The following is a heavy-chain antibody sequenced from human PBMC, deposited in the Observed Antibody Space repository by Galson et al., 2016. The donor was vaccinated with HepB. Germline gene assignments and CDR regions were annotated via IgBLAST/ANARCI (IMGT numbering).Heavy chain of an antibody. CDR1: GVTLSNAW. Sequence: SLTLSSTASGVTLSNAWKSWVSDVPGQGMEWVDRIQSNTDGGTTDYAAPVKGRFTISRDVSKNTLYLQMNSLKTEDTAVYYCITDSEGIWGQGTLVTVSS. J-gene: IGHJ4*02. CDR2: IQSNTDGGTT. CDR3: ITDSEGI. D-gene: IGHD3-10*01. V-gene: IGHV3-15*01.